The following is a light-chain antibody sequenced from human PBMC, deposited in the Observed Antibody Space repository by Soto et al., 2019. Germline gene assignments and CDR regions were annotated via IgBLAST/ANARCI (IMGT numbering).Light chain of an antibody. CDR1: SSDVVGYNY. Sequence: QSALTQPASVSGSPGQSLTISCTGTSSDVVGYNYVSWYQQHPGKAPKLMIYEVSNRPSGVSNRFSGSKSGNTASLNISGLQAEDEADYYCSSYTSSSIDYVFGTGTKLTVL. J-gene: IGLJ1*01. CDR3: SSYTSSSIDYV. V-gene: IGLV2-14*01. CDR2: EVS.